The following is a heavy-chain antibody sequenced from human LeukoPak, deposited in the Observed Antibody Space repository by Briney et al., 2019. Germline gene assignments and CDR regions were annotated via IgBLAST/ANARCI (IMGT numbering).Heavy chain of an antibody. D-gene: IGHD1-26*01. Sequence: PSETLSLTCTVSGGSISTYYWNWIRQPAGKGLEWIGRFYTSESTNYNPSLESRVTISVDTSKNQFSLKLSSVIAADTAVYYCARSGSYRGYFDYWGQGTLVTVSS. J-gene: IGHJ4*02. V-gene: IGHV4-4*07. CDR1: GGSISTYY. CDR3: ARSGSYRGYFDY. CDR2: FYTSEST.